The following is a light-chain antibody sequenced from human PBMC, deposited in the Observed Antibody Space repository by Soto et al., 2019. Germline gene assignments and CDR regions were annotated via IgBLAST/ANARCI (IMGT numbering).Light chain of an antibody. CDR1: SNDIGTYRY. V-gene: IGLV2-14*01. J-gene: IGLJ3*02. CDR2: EVS. Sequence: QSALTQPASVSGSPGQSITISCTGTSNDIGTYRYVSWYQQHPGKVPKLIIFEVSDRPSGVSHRFSGSKSDNTASLTISGIQAEDEADYYCTSYTTSSTLVFGGGTKLTVL. CDR3: TSYTTSSTLV.